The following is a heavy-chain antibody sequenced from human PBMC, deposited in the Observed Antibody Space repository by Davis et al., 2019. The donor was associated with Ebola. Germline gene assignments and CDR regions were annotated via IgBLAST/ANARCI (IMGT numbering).Heavy chain of an antibody. Sequence: GESLKISCAASGFTFSSYAMSWVRQAPGKGLEWVSAISGSGGSTYYADSVKGRFTISRDNSKNTLYLQMNSLRAEDTAVYYCARDGLLPGIAAAGTEGTFDYWGQGTLVTVSS. V-gene: IGHV3-23*01. CDR1: GFTFSSYA. CDR2: ISGSGGST. J-gene: IGHJ4*02. CDR3: ARDGLLPGIAAAGTEGTFDY. D-gene: IGHD6-13*01.